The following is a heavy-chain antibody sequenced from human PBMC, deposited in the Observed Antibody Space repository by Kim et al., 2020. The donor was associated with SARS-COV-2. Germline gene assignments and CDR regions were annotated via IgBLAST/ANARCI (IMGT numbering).Heavy chain of an antibody. V-gene: IGHV1-24*01. D-gene: IGHD1-26*01. CDR2: GET. CDR3: ATGLGATDY. J-gene: IGHJ4*02. Sequence: GETIYAQKFQGRVTMTEDTSTDTAYMELGSLRSEDTAVYYCATGLGATDYWGQGTLVTVSS.